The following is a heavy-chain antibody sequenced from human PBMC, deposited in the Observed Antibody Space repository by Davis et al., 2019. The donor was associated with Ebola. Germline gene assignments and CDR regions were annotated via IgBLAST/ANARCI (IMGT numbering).Heavy chain of an antibody. J-gene: IGHJ4*02. V-gene: IGHV1-18*01. CDR3: ATGHYSSSWSHLH. CDR2: ISAYNGNT. CDR1: GYTFTSYG. Sequence: ASVKVSCKASGYTFTSYGISWVRQTPGQGLEWMGWISAYNGNTNYAQKFQGRVTMTEDTSTDTAYMELSSLRSEDTAVYYCATGHYSSSWSHLHWGQGTLVTVSS. D-gene: IGHD6-13*01.